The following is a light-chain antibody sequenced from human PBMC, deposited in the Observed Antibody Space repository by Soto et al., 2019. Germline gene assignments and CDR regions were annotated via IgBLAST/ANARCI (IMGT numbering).Light chain of an antibody. J-gene: IGKJ1*01. Sequence: CAGPLTLSPADRATLSCRASQSVRSNLAWYQQRPGQAPRLLINGASNRATGIPASFRGRGSGTEFTLTIGSRKSKDFAVISCQQNIVWPRTFGQGTKWIS. CDR1: QSVRSN. CDR2: GAS. V-gene: IGKV3-15*01. CDR3: QQNIVWPRT.